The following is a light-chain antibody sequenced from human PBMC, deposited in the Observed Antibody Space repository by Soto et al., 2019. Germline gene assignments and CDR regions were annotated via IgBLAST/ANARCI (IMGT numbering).Light chain of an antibody. J-gene: IGLJ2*01. CDR2: GNS. V-gene: IGLV1-40*01. CDR3: QSYDSSLSGRGVV. Sequence: QSVLTQPPSVSGAPGQRVTISCTGNSANIGAGYDVHWYQQLPGTAPKLLIYGNSNRPSGVPDRFSGSRSGASASLAITGLQAEDEADYYCQSYDSSLSGRGVVFGGGTQLTVL. CDR1: SANIGAGYD.